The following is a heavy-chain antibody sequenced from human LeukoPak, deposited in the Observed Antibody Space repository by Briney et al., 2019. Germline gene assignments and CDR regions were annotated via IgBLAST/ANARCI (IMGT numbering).Heavy chain of an antibody. CDR2: IYHSGST. Sequence: PSQTLSLTCTVSGGSISSGGYYWSWIRQPPGKGLEWLGYIYHSGSTYYNPSLKSRVTISVDRSKNQFSLKLSSVTAADTAVYYCAAEGLTKTTTLSMVRGGTWGQGTLVTVSS. D-gene: IGHD3-10*01. J-gene: IGHJ4*02. CDR1: GGSISSGGYY. CDR3: AAEGLTKTTTLSMVRGGT. V-gene: IGHV4-30-2*01.